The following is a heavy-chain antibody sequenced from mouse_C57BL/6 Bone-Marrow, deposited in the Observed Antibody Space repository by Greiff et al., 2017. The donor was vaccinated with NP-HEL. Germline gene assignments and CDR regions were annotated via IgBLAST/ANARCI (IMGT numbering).Heavy chain of an antibody. CDR2: IRNKANGYTT. D-gene: IGHD1-1*01. CDR1: GFTFTDYY. CDR3: ARYAVTTVVGDD. Sequence: EVQGVESGGGLVQPGGSLSLSCAASGFTFTDYYMSWVRQPPGKALEWLGFIRNKANGYTTEYSASVKGRFTISRDNSQSILSLRMKALGAEDSATFCGARYAVTTVVGDDWGQGTTLTVSS. V-gene: IGHV7-3*01. J-gene: IGHJ2*01.